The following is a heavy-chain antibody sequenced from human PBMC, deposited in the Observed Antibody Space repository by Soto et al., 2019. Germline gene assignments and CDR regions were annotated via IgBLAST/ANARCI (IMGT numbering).Heavy chain of an antibody. J-gene: IGHJ3*02. CDR2: IYYSGST. CDR3: ARNYGHAFDI. V-gene: IGHV4-59*01. Sequence: QVQLQESGPGLVKPSETQSLTCTVSGGSIRSYYWSWLRQPPGKGLEWIGYIYYSGSTNYNPSLKSRVTISVDTSKNQFSLKLSSVTAADTAVYYCARNYGHAFDIWGQGTMVTVSS. D-gene: IGHD1-7*01. CDR1: GGSIRSYY.